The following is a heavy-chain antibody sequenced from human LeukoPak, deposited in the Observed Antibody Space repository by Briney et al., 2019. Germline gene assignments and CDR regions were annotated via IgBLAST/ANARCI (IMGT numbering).Heavy chain of an antibody. Sequence: SETLSLTCAVSGGSIITTNWWSWVRQPPGKGLEWIGSIYYSGSTYYNPSLKSRVTISVDTSKNQFSLKLSSVTAADTAVYYCARLVPPFGITMVRGVGVPDWDYGMDVWGQGTTVTVSS. CDR1: GGSIITTNW. V-gene: IGHV4-39*01. CDR3: ARLVPPFGITMVRGVGVPDWDYGMDV. J-gene: IGHJ6*02. CDR2: IYYSGST. D-gene: IGHD3-10*01.